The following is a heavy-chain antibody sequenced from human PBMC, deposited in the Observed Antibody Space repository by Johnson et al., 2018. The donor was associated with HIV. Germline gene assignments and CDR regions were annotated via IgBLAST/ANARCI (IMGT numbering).Heavy chain of an antibody. D-gene: IGHD5-24*01. CDR1: GFTFSTYN. CDR2: ISYDGSNK. Sequence: QVQLVESGGGLKQPGGSLRLSCAASGFTFSTYNMHWVRQAPGKGLEWVAVISYDGSNKYYADSVKAPFTISRDSSKNTLYLQMNSLRAEDTAVYYCAREWLYGFDIWGQGTMVTVSS. V-gene: IGHV3-30*01. CDR3: AREWLYGFDI. J-gene: IGHJ3*02.